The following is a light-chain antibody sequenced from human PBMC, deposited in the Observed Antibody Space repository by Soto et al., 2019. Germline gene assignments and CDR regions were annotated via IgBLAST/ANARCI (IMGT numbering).Light chain of an antibody. CDR1: QSISSY. Sequence: DIPVTQSPSSLSASVGDRVTITCRASQSISSYLNWYQQKPGKAPKVLIYAASSLQSGVPSRFSGSGSGTDFTLTISSLQLEDLATYYCQQSYNTPRTFGQGTKVEIK. V-gene: IGKV1-39*01. CDR3: QQSYNTPRT. J-gene: IGKJ1*01. CDR2: AAS.